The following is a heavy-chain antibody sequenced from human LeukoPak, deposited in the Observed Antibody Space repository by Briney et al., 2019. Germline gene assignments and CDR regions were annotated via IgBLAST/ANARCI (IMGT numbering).Heavy chain of an antibody. V-gene: IGHV3-23*01. Sequence: PGRSLRLSCAASGFTFSSYGMSWVRQAPGKGLEWVSAISGSGGSTYYADSVKGRFTISRDNSKNTLYLQMNSLRAEDTAAYYCAREGYDSSGYYYVDAFDIWGQGTMVTVSS. CDR2: ISGSGGST. CDR1: GFTFSSYG. D-gene: IGHD3-22*01. CDR3: AREGYDSSGYYYVDAFDI. J-gene: IGHJ3*02.